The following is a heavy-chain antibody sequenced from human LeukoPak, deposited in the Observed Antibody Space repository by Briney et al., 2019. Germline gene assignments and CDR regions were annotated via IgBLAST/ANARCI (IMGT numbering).Heavy chain of an antibody. CDR2: IYYSGST. V-gene: IGHV4-30-4*01. CDR3: ARRGVTYYYGSGRHARASDAFDI. D-gene: IGHD3-10*01. J-gene: IGHJ3*02. CDR1: GGSISSGDYY. Sequence: PSETLSLTCTVSGGSISSGDYYWSWIRQPPGKGLEWNGYIYYSGSTYYNPALKTRVTISVETSKNQFSLKLSSVTAADTAVYYCARRGVTYYYGSGRHARASDAFDIWGQGTMVTVSS.